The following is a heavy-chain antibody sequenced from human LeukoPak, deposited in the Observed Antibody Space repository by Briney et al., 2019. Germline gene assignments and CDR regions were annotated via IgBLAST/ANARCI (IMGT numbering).Heavy chain of an antibody. CDR1: GFTFSSYA. J-gene: IGHJ4*02. V-gene: IGHV3-23*01. CDR2: ISGSGGTT. D-gene: IGHD3-22*01. CDR3: AKDRKGYYDSSGYYGD. Sequence: GGSLRLSCAASGFTFSSYAMSWVRQAPGKGLEWVSGISGSGGTTYYADSVKGRFTISRDNSKNTLYLQMNSLRAEDTAVYYCAKDRKGYYDSSGYYGDWGQGTLVTVSS.